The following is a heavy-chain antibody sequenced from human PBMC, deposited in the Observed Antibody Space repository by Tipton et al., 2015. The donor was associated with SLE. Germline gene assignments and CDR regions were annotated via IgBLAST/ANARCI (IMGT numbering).Heavy chain of an antibody. Sequence: LRLSCTVSGGSISSGGYYWSWIRQHPGKGLEWIGYIYYSGSTYYNPSLKSRVTISVDTSKNLFSLKLSSVTAADTAVYYCARARGLYSSSSYGDYWGQGTLVTVSS. D-gene: IGHD6-6*01. CDR2: IYYSGST. CDR3: ARARGLYSSSSYGDY. CDR1: GGSISSGGYY. J-gene: IGHJ4*02. V-gene: IGHV4-31*02.